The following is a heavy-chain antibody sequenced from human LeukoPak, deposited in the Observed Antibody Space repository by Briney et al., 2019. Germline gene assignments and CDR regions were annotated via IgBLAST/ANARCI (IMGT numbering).Heavy chain of an antibody. D-gene: IGHD1-26*01. CDR3: ATARQRYSGSYYPFDY. J-gene: IGHJ4*02. V-gene: IGHV1-24*01. CDR1: GYTLTELS. Sequence: ASVKVSCKVSGYTLTELSMHWVRQAPGKGLGWMGGFDPEDGETIYAQKFQGRVTMTEDTSTDTAYMELSSLRSEDTAVYYCATARQRYSGSYYPFDYWGQGTLVTVSS. CDR2: FDPEDGET.